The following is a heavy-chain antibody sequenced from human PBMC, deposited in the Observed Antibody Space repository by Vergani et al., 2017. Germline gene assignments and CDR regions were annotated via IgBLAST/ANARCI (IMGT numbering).Heavy chain of an antibody. CDR2: IYYSGST. CDR3: ARFNPYCSSTSCYGYYFDY. V-gene: IGHV4-39*01. Sequence: QLQLPESGPGLVKPSETLSLTCTVSGGSISSSSYYWGWIRQPPGKGLEWIGSIYYSGSTYYNPSLKSRVTISVDTSKNQFSLKLSSVTAADTAVYYCARFNPYCSSTSCYGYYFDYWGQGTLVTVSS. CDR1: GGSISSSSYY. J-gene: IGHJ4*02. D-gene: IGHD2-2*01.